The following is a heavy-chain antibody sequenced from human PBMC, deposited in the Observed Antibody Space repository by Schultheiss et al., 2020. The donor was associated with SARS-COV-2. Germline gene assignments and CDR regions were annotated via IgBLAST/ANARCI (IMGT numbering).Heavy chain of an antibody. CDR2: IWYDGSNK. D-gene: IGHD6-19*01. Sequence: GGSLRLSCAASGFTFSSYAMHWVRQAPGKGLEWAAVIWYDGSNKYYADSVKGRFTISRDNSKNTLYLQMNSLRAEDTAVYYCARGPSYSSGWYGYYYYYMDVWGKGTTVTVSS. CDR3: ARGPSYSSGWYGYYYYYMDV. CDR1: GFTFSSYA. J-gene: IGHJ6*03. V-gene: IGHV3-30*01.